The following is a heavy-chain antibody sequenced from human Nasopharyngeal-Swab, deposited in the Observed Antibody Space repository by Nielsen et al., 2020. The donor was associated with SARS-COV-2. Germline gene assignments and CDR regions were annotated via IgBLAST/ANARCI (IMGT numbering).Heavy chain of an antibody. V-gene: IGHV1-69*10. D-gene: IGHD6-19*01. J-gene: IGHJ6*03. CDR2: IIPILGIA. Sequence: WVRQAPGQGLEWMGGIIPILGIANYAQKFQGRVTITADKSTSTAYMELSSLRSEDTAVYYCASNPSSGCEDLEDYYYYMDVWGKGTTVTVSS. CDR3: ASNPSSGCEDLEDYYYYMDV.